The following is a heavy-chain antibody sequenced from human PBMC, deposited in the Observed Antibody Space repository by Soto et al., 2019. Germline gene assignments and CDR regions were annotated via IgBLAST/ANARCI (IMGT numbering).Heavy chain of an antibody. CDR3: ARDPMVRGVGNGLDV. J-gene: IGHJ6*02. V-gene: IGHV1-2*02. CDR1: GYAFTDYY. D-gene: IGHD3-10*01. Sequence: GASVKVSCKASGYAFTDYYMHWVRQAPGQGLEWMGWINPNSGGTNYAQKFQGRVTMTTDTPTSTAYMELRSLRSDDTAVYYCARDPMVRGVGNGLDVWGQGTTVTVSS. CDR2: INPNSGGT.